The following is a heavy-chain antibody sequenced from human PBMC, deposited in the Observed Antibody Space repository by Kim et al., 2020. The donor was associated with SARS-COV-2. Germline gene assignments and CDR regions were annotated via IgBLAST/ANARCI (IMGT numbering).Heavy chain of an antibody. CDR3: ARGRGSSWYHYYYYGMDV. Sequence: SETLSLTCAVYGGSFSGYYWSWIRQPPGKGLAWIGEINHSGSTNYNPTLTSRVTISVDTSNNQFSLKLSSVTAADTAVYYCARGRGSSWYHYYYYGMDV. D-gene: IGHD6-13*01. J-gene: IGHJ6*01. V-gene: IGHV4-34*01. CDR2: INHSGST. CDR1: GGSFSGYY.